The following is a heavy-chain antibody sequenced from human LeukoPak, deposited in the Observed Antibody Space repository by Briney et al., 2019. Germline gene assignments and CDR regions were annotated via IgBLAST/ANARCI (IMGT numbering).Heavy chain of an antibody. CDR2: ISWNSGSI. J-gene: IGHJ4*02. Sequence: GRSLRLSCAASGFTFDDYAMHWVRQAPGKGLEWVSGISWNSGSIGYADSVKGRFTISRDNAKNSLYLQMNSLRAEDTAVYYCARGGESSGWYGRDFDYWGQGTLVTVSS. CDR3: ARGGESSGWYGRDFDY. V-gene: IGHV3-9*01. CDR1: GFTFDDYA. D-gene: IGHD6-19*01.